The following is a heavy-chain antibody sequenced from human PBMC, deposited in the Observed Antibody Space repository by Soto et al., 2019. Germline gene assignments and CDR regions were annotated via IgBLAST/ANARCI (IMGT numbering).Heavy chain of an antibody. V-gene: IGHV1-69*19. D-gene: IGHD3-10*01. CDR1: GGTFNTYA. J-gene: IGHJ4*02. Sequence: QVQLVQSGAEMKKPGSSVKVSCQSSGGTFNTYAMNWVRQAPGQVPEWMGDISPMFGAANYAPKFQGRVTITADESRGTSYMQLSSLTSEDTALYFCAREVQVHTPAFVYWGQGTLVNVSS. CDR2: ISPMFGAA. CDR3: AREVQVHTPAFVY.